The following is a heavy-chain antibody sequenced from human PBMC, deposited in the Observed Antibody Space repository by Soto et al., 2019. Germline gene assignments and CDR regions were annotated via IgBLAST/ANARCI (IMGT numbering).Heavy chain of an antibody. CDR1: GYTLTSYG. J-gene: IGHJ4*02. V-gene: IGHV1-18*01. CDR3: ASHTSGWYPFDY. CDR2: ISGDNVNR. D-gene: IGHD6-13*01. Sequence: QVQLVQSGAEVKKPGASVKVSCKAPGYTLTSYGISWVRQAPGQGLEWMGWISGDNVNRKYAQKFQGRVTMTTDTSTSTAYMELRSLRSDDTAVYFCASHTSGWYPFDYWGQGTLVTVSS.